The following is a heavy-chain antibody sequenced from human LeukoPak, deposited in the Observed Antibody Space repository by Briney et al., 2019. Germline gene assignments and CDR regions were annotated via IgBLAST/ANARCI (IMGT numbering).Heavy chain of an antibody. CDR3: AELGITMIGGV. Sequence: GSLRLSCAASGFTFSSYWMHWVRQAPGKGLVWVSRINSDGSSTSYADSVKGRFTISRDDAKNSLYLQMNSLRAEDTAVYYCAELGITMIGGVWGKGTTVTISS. CDR1: GFTFSSYW. CDR2: INSDGSST. J-gene: IGHJ6*04. D-gene: IGHD3-10*02. V-gene: IGHV3-74*01.